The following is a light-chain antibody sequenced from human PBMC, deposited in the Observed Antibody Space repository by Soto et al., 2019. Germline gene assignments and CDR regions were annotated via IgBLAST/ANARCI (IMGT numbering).Light chain of an antibody. CDR2: EVS. J-gene: IGLJ7*01. Sequence: QSDLTQPASVSGSPGQSITISCTGTSSDVGAYNYVSWYQQHPGKAPKLIIYEVSDRPSGVSNRFSGSKSGNTASLTISGLQAEDEADYYCSSFAGSRVLVLGGGTQLTVL. V-gene: IGLV2-14*03. CDR1: SSDVGAYNY. CDR3: SSFAGSRVLV.